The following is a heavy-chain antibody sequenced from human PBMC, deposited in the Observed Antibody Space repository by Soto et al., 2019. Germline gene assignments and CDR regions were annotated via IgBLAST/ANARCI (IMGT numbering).Heavy chain of an antibody. CDR3: ARGLAVTRDAFDI. CDR1: GYTFTNYD. CDR2: MTPKSDDT. J-gene: IGHJ3*02. V-gene: IGHV1-8*01. Sequence: QVQLVQSGAAVKKPGASVKVSCKASGYTFTNYDVNWVRQAPGQGLAWVGWMTPKSDDTGYAQKFQGRVTLTRNTSISTAYMELSSLTSEDTAVYYCARGLAVTRDAFDIWGQGTMVTVSS. D-gene: IGHD4-4*01.